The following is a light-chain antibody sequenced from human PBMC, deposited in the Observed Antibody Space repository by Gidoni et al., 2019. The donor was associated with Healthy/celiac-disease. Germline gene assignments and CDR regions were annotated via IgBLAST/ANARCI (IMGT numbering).Light chain of an antibody. V-gene: IGKV3-20*01. J-gene: IGKJ1*01. CDR2: GAS. CDR1: QSVSSSY. Sequence: EIVLTQSPGTLSLSPGERATLSCRASQSVSSSYLAWYQQKPGQAPRLLIYGASSRATGIPDRFRGSGSGTDFTLTISRLEPEEFAVYYCQQYGSSSWTFGQGTKVEIK. CDR3: QQYGSSSWT.